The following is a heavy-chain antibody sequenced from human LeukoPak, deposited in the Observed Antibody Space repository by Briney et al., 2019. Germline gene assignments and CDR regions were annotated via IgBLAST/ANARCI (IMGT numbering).Heavy chain of an antibody. V-gene: IGHV3-48*04. CDR3: ARVFEGEMATMSD. CDR2: ISSRGSSI. J-gene: IGHJ4*02. Sequence: GGSLRLSCAASGFTFSTYSMNWVRQAPGKGLEWVSSISSRGSSIYADSVKGRFTISRDNAKNSLYLQMNSLRVEDTAVYYCARVFEGEMATMSDWGQGTLVIVSS. CDR1: GFTFSTYS. D-gene: IGHD5-24*01.